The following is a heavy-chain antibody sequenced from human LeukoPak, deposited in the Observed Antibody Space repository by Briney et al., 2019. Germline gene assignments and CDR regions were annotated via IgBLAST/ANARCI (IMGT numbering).Heavy chain of an antibody. Sequence: PSETLSLTCTVSGGSISSYYWSWIRQSPGKGLEWIGYIYYSGSTNYNPSLKSRVTISVDTSKNQFSLKVTSVTAADTAVYYCARNYDTLTGYRRPFDYWGQGILVTVSS. D-gene: IGHD3-9*01. CDR3: ARNYDTLTGYRRPFDY. CDR1: GGSISSYY. V-gene: IGHV4-59*01. J-gene: IGHJ4*02. CDR2: IYYSGST.